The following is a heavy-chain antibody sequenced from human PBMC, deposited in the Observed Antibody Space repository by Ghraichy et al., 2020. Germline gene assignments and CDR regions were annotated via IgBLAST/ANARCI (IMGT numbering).Heavy chain of an antibody. CDR1: GFRFQDYA. CDR2: ISWNGGSI. J-gene: IGHJ4*02. V-gene: IGHV3-9*01. Sequence: GGSLRLSCVASGFRFQDYAMHWVRQAPGKGLEWVSGISWNGGSINYADSAKGRFTISRDNAKNSLYLQMNSLKNEDTALYYCTKDKGTALSAYFDDWGQGPQVTVSS. CDR3: TKDKGTALSAYFDD. D-gene: IGHD6-19*01.